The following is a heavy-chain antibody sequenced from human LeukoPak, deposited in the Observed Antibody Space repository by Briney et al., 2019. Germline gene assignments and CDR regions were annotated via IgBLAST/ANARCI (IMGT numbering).Heavy chain of an antibody. CDR2: ISGDNDST. CDR1: GYTFTTYG. D-gene: IGHD2-8*01. Sequence: GASVKVSSKASGYTFTTYGITWVRQAPGQGLEWMGWISGDNDSTNYAQKLQGRVTMTTDTSTSTAYMELRSLKSDDTAVYYCARDGFTTGSHDAFDIWGQGTMVSVSS. J-gene: IGHJ3*02. V-gene: IGHV1-18*01. CDR3: ARDGFTTGSHDAFDI.